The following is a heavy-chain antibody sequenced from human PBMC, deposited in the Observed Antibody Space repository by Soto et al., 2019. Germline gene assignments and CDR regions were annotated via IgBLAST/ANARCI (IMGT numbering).Heavy chain of an antibody. D-gene: IGHD5-12*01. CDR3: ARSPHQYSGYDYSVDY. Sequence: KVSCKASGGTFSSYAISWVRQAPGQGLEWMGGIIPIFGTANYAQKFQGRVTITADESTSTAYMELSSLRSEDTAVYYCARSPHQYSGYDYSVDYWGQGTLVTVSS. V-gene: IGHV1-69*01. CDR1: GGTFSSYA. CDR2: IIPIFGTA. J-gene: IGHJ4*02.